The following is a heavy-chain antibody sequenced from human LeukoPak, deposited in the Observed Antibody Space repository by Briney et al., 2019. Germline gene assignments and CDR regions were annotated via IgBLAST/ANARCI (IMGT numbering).Heavy chain of an antibody. CDR2: ISSNGGST. CDR3: AREPGATGDY. D-gene: IGHD1-26*01. V-gene: IGHV3-64*01. J-gene: IGHJ4*02. Sequence: PGGSLRLSCAASGFTFSSYAMHWVRQAPGKGLEYVSAISSNGGSTYYANPVKGRFTISRDNSKNTLYLQMGSLRAEDMAVYYCAREPGATGDYWGQGTLVTVSS. CDR1: GFTFSSYA.